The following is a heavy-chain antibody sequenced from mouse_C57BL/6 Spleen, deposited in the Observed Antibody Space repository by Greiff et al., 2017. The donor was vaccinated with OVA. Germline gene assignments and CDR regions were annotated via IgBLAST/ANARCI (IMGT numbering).Heavy chain of an antibody. CDR1: GYTFTSYW. J-gene: IGHJ3*01. V-gene: IGHV1-72*01. CDR3: ASESDGSSYEFAY. Sequence: QVQLKQPGAELVKPGASVKLSCKASGYTFTSYWMHWVKQRPGRGLEWIGRIDPNSGGTKNNEKFKGKATLTVDKPSSTAYMQLSSLTSEDAAVDYCASESDGSSYEFAYWGQGTLVTVSA. CDR2: IDPNSGGT. D-gene: IGHD1-1*01.